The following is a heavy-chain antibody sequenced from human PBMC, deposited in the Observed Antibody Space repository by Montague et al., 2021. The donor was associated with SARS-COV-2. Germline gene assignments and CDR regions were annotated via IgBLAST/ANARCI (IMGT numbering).Heavy chain of an antibody. D-gene: IGHD1-26*01. J-gene: IGHJ2*01. CDR1: GFTFSSYA. Sequence: SLRLSCAASGFTFSSYAMHWVRQAPGKGLEWVAVISYDGSNKYYADSVKRRFTISRDNSKNTLYLQMNSLRAEDTAVYHCARDLGGYFDLWGRGTLVTVSS. CDR3: ARDLGGYFDL. V-gene: IGHV3-30*04. CDR2: ISYDGSNK.